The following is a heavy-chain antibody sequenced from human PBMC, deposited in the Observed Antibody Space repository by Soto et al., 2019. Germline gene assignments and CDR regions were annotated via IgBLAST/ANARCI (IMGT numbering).Heavy chain of an antibody. CDR3: ARGRPTYYYYGLDV. V-gene: IGHV3-11*06. J-gene: IGHJ6*02. CDR2: ISSSGSFT. Sequence: QVQLVESGGGLVRPGGPLRLSCAASGFTFSDHYMSWIRQVPGKGLEWISYISSSGSFTNYADSVKGRFTISRDNGKKSLYLQMNNRTADDMALYYCARGRPTYYYYGLDVWGQGTTVTVS. CDR1: GFTFSDHY. D-gene: IGHD3-10*01.